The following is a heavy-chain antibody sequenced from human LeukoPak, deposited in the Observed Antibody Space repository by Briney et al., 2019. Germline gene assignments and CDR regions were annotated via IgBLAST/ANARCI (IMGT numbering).Heavy chain of an antibody. D-gene: IGHD3-10*01. CDR2: ISAYNGNT. CDR3: ARDLITMVRGVITEYNWFDP. CDR1: GYTFTSYG. V-gene: IGHV1-18*04. J-gene: IGHJ5*02. Sequence: ASVKVSCKASGYTFTSYGISWVRQAPGQGLEWMGWISAYNGNTNYAQKLQDRVTMTTDTSTSTAYMELRSLRSDDTAVYYCARDLITMVRGVITEYNWFDPWGQGTLVTVSS.